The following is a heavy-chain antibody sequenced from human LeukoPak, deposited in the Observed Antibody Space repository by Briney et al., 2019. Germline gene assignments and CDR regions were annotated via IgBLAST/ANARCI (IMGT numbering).Heavy chain of an antibody. CDR1: GGSISSGRYY. Sequence: SQTLSLTCTVSGGSISSGRYYWSWIRQPAGKGLEWIGRIYTSGSTNYNPSLKSRVTISVDTSKTQFSLKLSSVTAADTAVYYCAREYGDFDYWGQGTLVTVSS. V-gene: IGHV4-61*02. D-gene: IGHD4-17*01. J-gene: IGHJ4*02. CDR2: IYTSGST. CDR3: AREYGDFDY.